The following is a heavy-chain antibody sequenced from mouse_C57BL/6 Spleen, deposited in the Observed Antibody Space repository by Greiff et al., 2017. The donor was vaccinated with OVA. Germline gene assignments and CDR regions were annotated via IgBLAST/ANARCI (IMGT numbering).Heavy chain of an antibody. V-gene: IGHV1-26*01. CDR2: INPNNGGT. J-gene: IGHJ4*01. D-gene: IGHD2-4*01. Sequence: EVQLQQSGPELVKPGASVKISCKASGYTFTDYYMNWVKQSHGKSLEWIGDINPNNGGTSYNQKFKGKATLTVDKSSSTAYMELRSLTSEDSAVYYCARHFIGLRRPYYAMDYWGQGTSVTVSS. CDR1: GYTFTDYY. CDR3: ARHFIGLRRPYYAMDY.